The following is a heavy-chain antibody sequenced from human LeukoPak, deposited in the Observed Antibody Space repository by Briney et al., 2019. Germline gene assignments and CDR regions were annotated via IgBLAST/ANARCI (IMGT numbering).Heavy chain of an antibody. CDR2: INHSGST. J-gene: IGHJ6*02. CDR1: GGSFSGYY. D-gene: IGHD3-10*01. V-gene: IGHV4-34*01. Sequence: PSETLSLTCAVYGGSFSGYYWSWIRQPPGKGLEWIGEINHSGSTNYNPSLESRVTISIHTSKNQFSLKLSSVTAADTAVYYCAGGDYYGSGSYSYSYYYGMDVWGQGTTVTVSS. CDR3: AGGDYYGSGSYSYSYYYGMDV.